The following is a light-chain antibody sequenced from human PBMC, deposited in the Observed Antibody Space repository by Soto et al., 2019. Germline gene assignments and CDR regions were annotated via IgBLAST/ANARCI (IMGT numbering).Light chain of an antibody. CDR1: SSNIGAGYE. J-gene: IGLJ1*01. CDR3: QPYDSSLSGYV. V-gene: IGLV1-40*01. Sequence: QSVLTQPPAVSEAPGQRVTISCTGSSSNIGAGYEAHWYQQVPGTAPKLLIYENNNRPSGVPDRFSGSKSGTSASLAITGLQALAAAVYYLQPYDSSLSGYVFGTGTKVTVL. CDR2: ENN.